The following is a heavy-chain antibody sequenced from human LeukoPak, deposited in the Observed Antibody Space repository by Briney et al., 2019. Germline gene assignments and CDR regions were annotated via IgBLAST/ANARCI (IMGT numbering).Heavy chain of an antibody. V-gene: IGHV3-23*01. D-gene: IGHD4-11*01. Sequence: QPGGSLRLSCAASGFTVSSNYMSWVRQAPGKGLEWVSAISGSGSSTYYADSVKGRFTISRDNSKNTLYLQMSSLRAEDTAVYSCAKDLSNPYKYYGMDVWGQGTTVTVSS. CDR3: AKDLSNPYKYYGMDV. CDR2: ISGSGSST. CDR1: GFTVSSNY. J-gene: IGHJ6*02.